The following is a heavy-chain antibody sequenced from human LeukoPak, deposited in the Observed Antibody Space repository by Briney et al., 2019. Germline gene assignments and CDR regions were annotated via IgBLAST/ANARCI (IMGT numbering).Heavy chain of an antibody. D-gene: IGHD6-13*01. CDR2: IWYDGSNK. CDR3: AKGGSSSWYYYYMDV. J-gene: IGHJ6*03. V-gene: IGHV3-33*06. CDR1: GFTFSSYA. Sequence: GGSLRLSCAASGFTFSSYAMSWVRQAPGKGLEWVAVIWYDGSNKYYADSVKGRFTISRDNSKNTLYLQMNSLRAEDTAVYYCAKGGSSSWYYYYMDVWGKGTTDTVSS.